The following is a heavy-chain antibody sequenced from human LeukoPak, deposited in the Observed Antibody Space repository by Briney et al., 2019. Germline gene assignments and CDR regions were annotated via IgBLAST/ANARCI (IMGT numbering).Heavy chain of an antibody. CDR1: GFTFDDYG. Sequence: GGSLRLSCAASGFTFDDYGMSWVRQAPGKGLEWVSGINWNGGSTGYADSVKGRFTISRDNAKNSLYLQMNSLRAEDTALYYCAKLRLGELPPDYWGQGTLVTVSS. D-gene: IGHD3-16*01. J-gene: IGHJ4*02. CDR3: AKLRLGELPPDY. V-gene: IGHV3-20*04. CDR2: INWNGGST.